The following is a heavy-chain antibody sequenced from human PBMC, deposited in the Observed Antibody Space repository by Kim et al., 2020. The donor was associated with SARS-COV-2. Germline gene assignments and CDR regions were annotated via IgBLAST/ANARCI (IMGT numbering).Heavy chain of an antibody. D-gene: IGHD5-12*01. J-gene: IGHJ4*02. V-gene: IGHV4-59*01. CDR2: IYYSGST. CDR1: GGSISSYY. Sequence: SETLSLTCTVSGGSISSYYWSWIRQPPGKGLEWIGYIYYSGSTNYNPSLKSRVTISVDTSKNQFSLKLSSVTAADTAVYYCARGLGIVATNTVDYWGQGT. CDR3: ARGLGIVATNTVDY.